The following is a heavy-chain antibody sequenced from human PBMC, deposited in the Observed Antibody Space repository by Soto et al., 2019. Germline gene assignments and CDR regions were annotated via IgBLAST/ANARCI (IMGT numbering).Heavy chain of an antibody. J-gene: IGHJ5*02. CDR2: IYYSGST. CDR1: GGSISSGGYY. D-gene: IGHD6-13*01. Sequence: QVQLQESGPGLVKPSQTLSLTCTVSGGSISSGGYYWSWIRQHPGKGLEWIGYIYYSGSTYYNPSLMSRVTTPVDTSKNQSALKLRSVTAADTAVYYCARAAHYSSPFRWFDPWGQGTLVTVSS. V-gene: IGHV4-31*03. CDR3: ARAAHYSSPFRWFDP.